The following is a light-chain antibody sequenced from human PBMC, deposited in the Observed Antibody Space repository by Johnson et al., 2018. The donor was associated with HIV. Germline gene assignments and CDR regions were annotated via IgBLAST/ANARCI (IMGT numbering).Light chain of an antibody. CDR2: EDN. Sequence: QFVLTQPPSVSAAPGQKVTISCSGSSSNIGKNHVSWYQQFPGTAPKLLVYEDNKRPSGIPDRFSGSKSGATATLGITGLQTGDEADYYCGTWDSSLSAYVFGTGTKVTVL. V-gene: IGLV1-51*02. CDR3: GTWDSSLSAYV. J-gene: IGLJ1*01. CDR1: SSNIGKNH.